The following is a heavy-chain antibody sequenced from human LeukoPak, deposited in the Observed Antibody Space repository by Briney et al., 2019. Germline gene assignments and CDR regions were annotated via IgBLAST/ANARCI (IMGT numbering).Heavy chain of an antibody. D-gene: IGHD3-16*02. J-gene: IGHJ4*02. Sequence: SETLSLTCAVYGGSFSGYYWSWIRQPPGKGLEWIGEINHSGSTNYNPSLKSRVTISVDTSKNQFSLKLSSVTAADTAVYYCARFPPNDYVWGSSRYRNYWGQGTLVTVSS. CDR2: INHSGST. CDR3: ARFPPNDYVWGSSRYRNY. V-gene: IGHV4-34*01. CDR1: GGSFSGYY.